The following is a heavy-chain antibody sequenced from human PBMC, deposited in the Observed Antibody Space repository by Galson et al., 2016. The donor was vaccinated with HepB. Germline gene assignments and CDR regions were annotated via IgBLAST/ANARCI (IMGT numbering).Heavy chain of an antibody. Sequence: SVKVSCKASGYTFANYYMHWVRQAPGQGLEWMGIIHSSGGSTSYAQKFQDRVTLTGDTSTSTVYMELSSLRSEDTAVFFCARDRFGHHDILIAYFFDSWGQGTLVTVSS. V-gene: IGHV1-46*03. D-gene: IGHD3-9*01. CDR3: ARDRFGHHDILIAYFFDS. J-gene: IGHJ4*02. CDR1: GYTFANYY. CDR2: IHSSGGST.